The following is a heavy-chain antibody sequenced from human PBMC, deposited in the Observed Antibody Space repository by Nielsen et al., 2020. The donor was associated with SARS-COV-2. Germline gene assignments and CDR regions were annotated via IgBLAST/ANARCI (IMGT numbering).Heavy chain of an antibody. CDR1: GYSFTSYW. CDR3: ATIVSGHQWF. D-gene: IGHD3-22*01. V-gene: IGHV5-51*01. CDR2: IYPGDSDT. J-gene: IGHJ4*02. Sequence: GESLKISCKGSGYSFTSYWIAWVRQMPGKGLEWMGIIYPGDSDTRYTPSFQGQVTISVDTSISTAYLQWISLKSSDTAMYYCATIVSGHQWFWGLGTMVTVSS.